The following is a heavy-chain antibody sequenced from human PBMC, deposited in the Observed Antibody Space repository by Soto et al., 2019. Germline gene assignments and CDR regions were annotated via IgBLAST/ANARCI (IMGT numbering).Heavy chain of an antibody. Sequence: SETLSLTCAFGGVSIRSYYVIGIRQPAGKGLEWIGRIYTSVSTNYNPSLKSRVTMSVDKSKNQFSMKLSSVTAADTAVYYCARSSGWYGFEYWGQGTLV. D-gene: IGHD6-19*01. V-gene: IGHV4-4*07. J-gene: IGHJ4*02. CDR1: GVSIRSYY. CDR3: ARSSGWYGFEY. CDR2: IYTSVST.